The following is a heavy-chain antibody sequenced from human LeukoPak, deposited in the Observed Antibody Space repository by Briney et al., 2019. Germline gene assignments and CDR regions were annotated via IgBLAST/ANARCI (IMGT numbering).Heavy chain of an antibody. Sequence: GASVKVSCKSSGYTFTSYAMHWVRQAPGQKLEWMGWINAGNGDTKYSQKFQGRVTITRDTSASTAYMELRSLRSDDTAVYYCARIGYSYGYFDYWGQGTLVTVSS. CDR1: GYTFTSYA. J-gene: IGHJ4*02. D-gene: IGHD5-18*01. CDR2: INAGNGDT. CDR3: ARIGYSYGYFDY. V-gene: IGHV1-3*01.